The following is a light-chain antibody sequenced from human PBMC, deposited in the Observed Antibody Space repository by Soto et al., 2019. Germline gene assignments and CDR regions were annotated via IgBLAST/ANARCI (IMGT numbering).Light chain of an antibody. J-gene: IGKJ2*01. Sequence: DIQMTQSPSSLSASVGDRVTLTCRAGQSFTTFLHWYQYKPGKAPKLLIYGVYNLVSGVPSRFSGSGSGTDFTLTISSLQPEDFATYYCQQSYSSPYTFGRGTKVEI. CDR3: QQSYSSPYT. CDR2: GVY. CDR1: QSFTTF. V-gene: IGKV1-39*01.